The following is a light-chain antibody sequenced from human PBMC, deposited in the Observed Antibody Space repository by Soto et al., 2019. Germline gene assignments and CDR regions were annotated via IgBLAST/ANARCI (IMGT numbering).Light chain of an antibody. Sequence: QSALTQPPSASGSPGQSVTISCSGTSSDTGDYNYVSWYQQHPGKAPKLMIYEVSKRPSGVPDRFSGSKSGNTASLTVSGLQSEDEADYYCSSYAGLYHYVFGTVTKVTV. CDR2: EVS. CDR3: SSYAGLYHYV. J-gene: IGLJ1*01. CDR1: SSDTGDYNY. V-gene: IGLV2-8*01.